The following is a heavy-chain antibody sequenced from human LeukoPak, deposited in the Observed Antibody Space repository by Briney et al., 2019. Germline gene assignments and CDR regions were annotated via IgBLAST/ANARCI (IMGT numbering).Heavy chain of an antibody. Sequence: GGSLRLSCVASGFTFSSYGMHWVRRAPGKGLEWVAVISYDGSNKYYADSVKGRFTISRDNSKNTLYLQMNSLRAEDTAVYYCAKDGDTAMVSSYYGMDVWGKGTTVTVSS. CDR2: ISYDGSNK. D-gene: IGHD5-18*01. V-gene: IGHV3-30*18. J-gene: IGHJ6*04. CDR3: AKDGDTAMVSSYYGMDV. CDR1: GFTFSSYG.